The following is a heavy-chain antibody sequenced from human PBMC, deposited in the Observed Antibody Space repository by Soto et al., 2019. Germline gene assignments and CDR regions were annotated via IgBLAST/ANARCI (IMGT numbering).Heavy chain of an antibody. CDR2: INHSGST. Sequence: PSETLSLTCAVYGGSFSGYYWSWIRQPPGKGLEWIGEINHSGSTNYNPSLKSRVTISVETSKNQFSLKLSSVTAADTAVYYCARLVRGVGYYYYGMDVWGQGNTVT. CDR3: ARLVRGVGYYYYGMDV. CDR1: GGSFSGYY. J-gene: IGHJ6*02. D-gene: IGHD3-10*01. V-gene: IGHV4-34*01.